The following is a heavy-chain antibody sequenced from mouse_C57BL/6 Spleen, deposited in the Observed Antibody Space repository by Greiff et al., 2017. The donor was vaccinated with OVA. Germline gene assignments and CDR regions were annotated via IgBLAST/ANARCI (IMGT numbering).Heavy chain of an antibody. CDR1: GFSLTSYG. D-gene: IGHD3-2*02. J-gene: IGHJ3*01. CDR2: IWGVGST. Sequence: VMLVESGPGLVAPSQSLSITCTVSGFSLTSYGVDWVRQSPGKGLEWLGVIWGVGSTNYNSALKSRLSISKDNSKSQVFLKMNSLQTDDTAMYYCASEDSSGGFAYWGQGTLVTVSA. V-gene: IGHV2-6*01. CDR3: ASEDSSGGFAY.